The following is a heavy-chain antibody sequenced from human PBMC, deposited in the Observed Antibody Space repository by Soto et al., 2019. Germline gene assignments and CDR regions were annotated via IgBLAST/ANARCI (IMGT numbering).Heavy chain of an antibody. V-gene: IGHV4-30-2*01. Sequence: PSETLSLTCAVSGGSISNGGYSWSWIRQPPGKGLEWIGYIYHSGSTYYNQSLKSRVTISVERSKNQFSLKLSSVTAADTAVYYCAGSTTVTENDAFDIWGQGTMVTVSS. D-gene: IGHD4-17*01. CDR1: GGSISNGGYS. CDR2: IYHSGST. CDR3: AGSTTVTENDAFDI. J-gene: IGHJ3*02.